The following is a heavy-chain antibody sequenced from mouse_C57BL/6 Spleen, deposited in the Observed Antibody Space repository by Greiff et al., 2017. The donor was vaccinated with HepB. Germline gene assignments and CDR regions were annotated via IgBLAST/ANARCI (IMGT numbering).Heavy chain of an antibody. D-gene: IGHD1-1*01. CDR3: ARHGGSSSYYAMDY. V-gene: IGHV2-6-1*01. J-gene: IGHJ4*01. Sequence: VKLMESGPGLVAPSQSLSITCTVSGFSLTSYGVHWVRQPPGKGLEWLVVIWSDGSTTYNSALKSRLSISKDNSKSQVFLKMNSLQTDDTAMYYCARHGGSSSYYAMDYWGQGTSVTVSS. CDR1: GFSLTSYG. CDR2: IWSDGST.